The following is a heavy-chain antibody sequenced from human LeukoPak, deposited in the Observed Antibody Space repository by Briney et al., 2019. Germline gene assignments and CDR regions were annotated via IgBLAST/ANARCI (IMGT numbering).Heavy chain of an antibody. V-gene: IGHV1-18*01. D-gene: IGHD3-10*01. J-gene: IGHJ4*02. CDR1: GYTFTSYG. Sequence: VASVKVSCKPSGYTFTSYGISWVPQAPGQGLEWMGWISAYNGKTNYAQRLQGRVTMTTDTSTSTVYMELRSMESDDRAVYYCARETNYFYASGSYYIKGARGRTDYWGQGTLVTVSS. CDR2: ISAYNGKT. CDR3: ARETNYFYASGSYYIKGARGRTDY.